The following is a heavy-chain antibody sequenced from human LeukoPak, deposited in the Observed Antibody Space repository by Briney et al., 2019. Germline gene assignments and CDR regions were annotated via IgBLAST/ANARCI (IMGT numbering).Heavy chain of an antibody. CDR1: GDTITNHY. CDR3: ARESSTSQTNLFDY. D-gene: IGHD2-2*01. V-gene: IGHV4-59*11. J-gene: IGHJ4*02. CDR2: LHYRGNT. Sequence: SETLSLTCSVSGDTITNHYWSWIRQPPGKGLEWIGYLHYRGNTNHNSSLRGRVTISLDTSKNKFSLRLSSVTAADTAIYFCARESSTSQTNLFDYWGQGTLDTVSS.